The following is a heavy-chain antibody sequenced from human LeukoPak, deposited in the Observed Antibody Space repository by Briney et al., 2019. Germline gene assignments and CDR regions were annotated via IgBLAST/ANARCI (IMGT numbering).Heavy chain of an antibody. CDR2: ISGYNGNT. CDR1: GYTFTSYG. J-gene: IGHJ4*02. Sequence: AASVKVSCKASGYTFTSYGINWVRQAPGQGLEWMGWISGYNGNTYYAQDLQGRVTMTTDTSTSTAYMELRSLRSDDTAVYYCAILQGWEPLDYWGQGTLVTVSS. D-gene: IGHD1-26*01. CDR3: AILQGWEPLDY. V-gene: IGHV1-18*01.